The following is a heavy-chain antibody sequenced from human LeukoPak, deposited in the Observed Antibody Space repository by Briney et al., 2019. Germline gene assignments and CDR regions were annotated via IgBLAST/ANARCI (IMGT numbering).Heavy chain of an antibody. CDR2: ISSSSSYI. D-gene: IGHD1-26*01. Sequence: GGSLRLSCAASGFTFSSYSMNWVRQAPGKGLEWVSSISSSSSYIYYADSVKGRFTISRDNAKNSLYLQMNSLRAEDTAVYYCARDPGTRGSYYFDYWGQGTLVTVSS. CDR3: ARDPGTRGSYYFDY. V-gene: IGHV3-21*01. CDR1: GFTFSSYS. J-gene: IGHJ4*02.